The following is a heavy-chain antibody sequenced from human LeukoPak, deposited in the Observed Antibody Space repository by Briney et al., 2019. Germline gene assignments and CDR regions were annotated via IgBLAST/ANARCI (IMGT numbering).Heavy chain of an antibody. V-gene: IGHV3-11*01. CDR1: GFTFSDYY. CDR3: ARLHDFWSGYYGLFDY. Sequence: GGSLRLSCAASGFTFSDYYMGWIRQAPGKGLEWVSYISSSGSTIYYADSVKGRFTISRDNAKNSLYLQMNSLRAEDTAVYYCARLHDFWSGYYGLFDYWGQGTLVTVPS. CDR2: ISSSGSTI. D-gene: IGHD3-3*01. J-gene: IGHJ4*02.